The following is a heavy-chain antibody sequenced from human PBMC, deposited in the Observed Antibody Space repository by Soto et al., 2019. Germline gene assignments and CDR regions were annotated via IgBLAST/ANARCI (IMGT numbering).Heavy chain of an antibody. Sequence: GGSLRLSCAASGFSFSSYAMSWVRQAPGKGLEWVSAISGSGGSTYYADSVKGRFTISRDNSKNTLYLQMNSLRAGDTAVYYCAKKGPRYYYDSSGIDYWGQGTLVTVSS. V-gene: IGHV3-23*01. CDR2: ISGSGGST. CDR1: GFSFSSYA. CDR3: AKKGPRYYYDSSGIDY. J-gene: IGHJ4*02. D-gene: IGHD3-22*01.